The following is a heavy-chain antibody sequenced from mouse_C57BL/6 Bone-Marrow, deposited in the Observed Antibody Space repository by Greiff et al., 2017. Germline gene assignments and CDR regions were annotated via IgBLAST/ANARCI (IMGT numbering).Heavy chain of an antibody. V-gene: IGHV6-3*01. CDR1: GFTFSNYW. Sequence: EVKVEESGGGLVQPGGSMKLSCVASGFTFSNYWMNWVRQSPEKGLEWVAQIRLKSDNYATHYAESGKGRFTISRDDSKSSVYLQMNNLRAEDTGIYYCTGGGFHWYFDVWGTGTTVTVSS. CDR3: TGGGFHWYFDV. CDR2: IRLKSDNYAT. J-gene: IGHJ1*03.